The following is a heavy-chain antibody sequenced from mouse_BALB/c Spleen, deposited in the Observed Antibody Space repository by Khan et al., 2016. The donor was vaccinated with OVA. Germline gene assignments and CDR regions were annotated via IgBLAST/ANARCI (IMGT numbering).Heavy chain of an antibody. CDR3: TRWGYWFAY. CDR1: GYSFSSNW. D-gene: IGHD2-2*01. V-gene: IGHV1-5*01. Sequence: EVELVESGTVLARPGASVKMSCKASGYSFSSNWMHWVKQRPGQGLEWIGAIYPGNSDTNYNQKFKGKAKLTAVTSASTAYMELSSLRNEDSAVYYCTRWGYWFAYWGQGTLVTVSA. J-gene: IGHJ3*01. CDR2: IYPGNSDT.